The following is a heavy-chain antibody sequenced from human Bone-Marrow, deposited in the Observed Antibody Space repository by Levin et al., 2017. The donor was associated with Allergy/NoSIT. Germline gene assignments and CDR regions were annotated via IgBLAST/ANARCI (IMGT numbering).Heavy chain of an antibody. D-gene: IGHD5-12*01. Sequence: SETLSLTCTVSGGSISSGDYYWSWIRQPPGKGLEWIGYIYYSGSTYYNPSLKSRVTISVDTSKNQFSLKLSSVTAADTAVYYCARVLTLSVAKPVFYFDYWGQGTLVTVSS. CDR1: GGSISSGDYY. CDR2: IYYSGST. J-gene: IGHJ4*02. CDR3: ARVLTLSVAKPVFYFDY. V-gene: IGHV4-30-4*01.